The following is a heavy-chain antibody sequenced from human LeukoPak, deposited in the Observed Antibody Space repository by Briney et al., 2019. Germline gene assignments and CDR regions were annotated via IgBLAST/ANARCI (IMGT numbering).Heavy chain of an antibody. Sequence: RPGGPLRLSCTPSGISFSTYAMIWARQTPGKGLEGVSAISGSGRSPYYADSVKGHFTISRDNSKNTLYLQMNSLRAEDTAVYFCAELGITMIGGVWGKGTTVTISS. D-gene: IGHD3-10*02. V-gene: IGHV3-23*01. CDR3: AELGITMIGGV. J-gene: IGHJ6*04. CDR1: GISFSTYA. CDR2: ISGSGRSP.